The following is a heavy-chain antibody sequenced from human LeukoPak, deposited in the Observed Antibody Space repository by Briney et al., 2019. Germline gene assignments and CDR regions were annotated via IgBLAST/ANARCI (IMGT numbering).Heavy chain of an antibody. CDR3: AKVLVVITTGDFDY. CDR2: ISGSGGST. Sequence: PGGSLRLSCAASGFTFSSYAMSWVRQAPGKGPEWVSAISGSGGSTYYADSVKGRFTISRDNSKNTLYLQMNSLRAEDTAVYYCAKVLVVITTGDFDYWGQGTLVTVSS. CDR1: GFTFSSYA. D-gene: IGHD3-22*01. J-gene: IGHJ4*02. V-gene: IGHV3-23*01.